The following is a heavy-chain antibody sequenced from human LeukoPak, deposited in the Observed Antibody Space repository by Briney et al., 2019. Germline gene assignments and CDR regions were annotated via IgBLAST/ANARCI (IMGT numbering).Heavy chain of an antibody. CDR3: ARDQYYYDRSGYYAFDI. CDR1: GGSFSGYY. V-gene: IGHV4-34*01. CDR2: INRSGST. D-gene: IGHD3-22*01. J-gene: IGHJ3*02. Sequence: PSETLSLTCAVYGGSFSGYYWSWIRQPPGKGLEWIGEINRSGSTNYNPSLKSRVTMSVDTSKNQSSLNLRSVTPEDTAVYYCARDQYYYDRSGYYAFDIWGQGTMVTVSS.